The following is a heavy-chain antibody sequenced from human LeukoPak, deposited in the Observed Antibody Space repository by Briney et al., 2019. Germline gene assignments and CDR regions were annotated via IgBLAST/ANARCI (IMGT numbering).Heavy chain of an antibody. CDR2: IYYSGST. J-gene: IGHJ4*02. V-gene: IGHV4-31*03. CDR3: ARDPPYCSSTSCYPDY. Sequence: SETLSLTCTVSGGSISRSGYYWSWIRQHPGKGLEWIGYIYYSGSTYYNPSLKSRVTISVDTSKNQFSLKLSSVTAADTAVYYCARDPPYCSSTSCYPDYWGQGTLVTVPS. CDR1: GGSISRSGYY. D-gene: IGHD2-2*01.